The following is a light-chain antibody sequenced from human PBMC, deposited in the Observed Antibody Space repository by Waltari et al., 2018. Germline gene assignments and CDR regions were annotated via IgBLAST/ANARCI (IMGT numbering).Light chain of an antibody. CDR1: SPNIGTNN. Sequence: QSVLAQPPSASATPGQRVSISCSGSSPNIGTNNVKWYQQFPGTAPKLLIHSNDDRPSGVPDRFTGSKSGTSASLAISGLQSEDEADYYCAAWDDNVNGVVFGGGTKLTVL. J-gene: IGLJ3*02. V-gene: IGLV1-44*01. CDR3: AAWDDNVNGVV. CDR2: SND.